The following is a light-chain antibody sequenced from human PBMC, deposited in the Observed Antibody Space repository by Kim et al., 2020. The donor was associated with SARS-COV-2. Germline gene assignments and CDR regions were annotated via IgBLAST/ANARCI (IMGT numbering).Light chain of an antibody. J-gene: IGKJ2*01. CDR3: HQYGSSPLT. V-gene: IGKV3-20*01. Sequence: LSPGDSATLSCRASQSVTSNFLAWYQQKPGQAPRLLIYSASSRATGIPDRFSGSGSGTDFTLTINRVEPEDFVVYYCHQYGSSPLTFGPGTKLEI. CDR2: SAS. CDR1: QSVTSNF.